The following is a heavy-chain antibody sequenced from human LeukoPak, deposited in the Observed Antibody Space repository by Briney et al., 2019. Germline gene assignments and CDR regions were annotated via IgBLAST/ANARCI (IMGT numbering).Heavy chain of an antibody. Sequence: SVKVSCKASGGTFNTYGVSWVRQAPGQGLEWMGRIIPILALTNYAQNFQGRLTITADKSTGVAYMELSGLRSEDTAVYYCARVPRRMVGFDPWGQGTLVTVSS. J-gene: IGHJ5*02. D-gene: IGHD2-8*01. V-gene: IGHV1-69*04. CDR1: GGTFNTYG. CDR2: IIPILALT. CDR3: ARVPRRMVGFDP.